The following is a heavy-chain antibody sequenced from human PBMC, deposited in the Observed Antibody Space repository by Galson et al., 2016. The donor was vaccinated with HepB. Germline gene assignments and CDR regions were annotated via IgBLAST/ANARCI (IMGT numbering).Heavy chain of an antibody. V-gene: IGHV4-34*01. CDR2: INHRGST. D-gene: IGHD3-16*01. Sequence: SETLSLTCGVSGASFSENYWSWIRQPPGKGLEWIGEINHRGSTNYNPSLKSRVTISVDTSKHQFSLKLTSATTADTAMYFCARVTVGRYGPQVTLDVWGPATLVTVSS. CDR3: ARVTVGRYGPQVTLDV. CDR1: GASFSENY. J-gene: IGHJ3*01.